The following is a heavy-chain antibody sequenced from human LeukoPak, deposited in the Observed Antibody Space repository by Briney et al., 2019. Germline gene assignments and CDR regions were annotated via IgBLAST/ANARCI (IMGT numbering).Heavy chain of an antibody. Sequence: SETLSLTCAVYGGSFSGYYWSWIRQPPGKGLEWIGEINHSGSTNYNPSLKSRVTISVDTSKNQFSLKLSSVTAADTAVYYCAREDYYDSLRAFDIWGQGTMVTVSS. D-gene: IGHD3-22*01. V-gene: IGHV4-34*01. J-gene: IGHJ3*02. CDR2: INHSGST. CDR3: AREDYYDSLRAFDI. CDR1: GGSFSGYY.